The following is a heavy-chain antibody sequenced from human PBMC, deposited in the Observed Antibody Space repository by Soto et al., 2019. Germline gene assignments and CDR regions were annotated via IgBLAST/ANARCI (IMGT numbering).Heavy chain of an antibody. V-gene: IGHV1-2*02. D-gene: IGHD3-3*01. CDR3: ARELSRGRGIASLDN. CDR1: GDTFTGNY. Sequence: AWVKGFSRAAGDTFTGNYVHWVGRAARQGWDWTGWINPKRVGTKYPQKFQGRVTMTRHTSLSTVYMRPTRLRSDDTAVYYCARELSRGRGIASLDNGGQETLVTASS. CDR2: INPKRVGT. J-gene: IGHJ4*02.